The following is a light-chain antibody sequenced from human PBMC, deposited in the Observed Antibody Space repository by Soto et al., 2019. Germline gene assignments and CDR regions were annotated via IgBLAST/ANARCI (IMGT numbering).Light chain of an antibody. CDR3: CSYAGRDTLGI. Sequence: QSALIQPRSVSGSPGQSVTISCTGTSSDVGGYNFVSWYQQHPGKVPKLMIYDVTKRPSGVPDRFSGSKSGNTASLTISGLPLEDEADYYCCSYAGRDTLGIFGGGTKLTVL. CDR1: SSDVGGYNF. CDR2: DVT. V-gene: IGLV2-11*01. J-gene: IGLJ2*01.